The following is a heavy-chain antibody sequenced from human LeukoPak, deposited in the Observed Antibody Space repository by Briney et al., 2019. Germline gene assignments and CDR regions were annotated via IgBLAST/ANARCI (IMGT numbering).Heavy chain of an antibody. CDR2: ILSDGNNK. CDR1: GFTFSSYP. CDR3: AREGYYDIFPGGFDP. Sequence: PGGSLRLSCAASGFTFSSYPMHWVRQAPGKGLEWVAVILSDGNNKYYADSVKGRFTISRDNAKNSLYLQMNSLRAEDTAVYYCAREGYYDIFPGGFDPWGQGTLVTVSS. V-gene: IGHV3-30-3*01. D-gene: IGHD3-9*01. J-gene: IGHJ5*02.